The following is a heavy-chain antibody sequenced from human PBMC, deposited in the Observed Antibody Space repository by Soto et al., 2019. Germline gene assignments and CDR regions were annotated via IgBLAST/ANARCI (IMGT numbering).Heavy chain of an antibody. CDR3: AKIPHSSSWYLGAFDI. CDR2: ISGRGGSP. V-gene: IGHV3-23*01. CDR1: GFTFSSYA. Sequence: EVQLLESGGGLVQPGGSLRLSCAASGFTFSSYAMSWVRQAPGKGLEWVSAISGRGGSPYYADSLKGRFTISRDNSKNTLYLQMNSLRAEDTAVYYCAKIPHSSSWYLGAFDIWGQGTMVTVSS. J-gene: IGHJ3*02. D-gene: IGHD6-13*01.